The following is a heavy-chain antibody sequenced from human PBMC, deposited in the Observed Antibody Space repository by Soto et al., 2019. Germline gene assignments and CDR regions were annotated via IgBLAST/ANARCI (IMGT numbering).Heavy chain of an antibody. CDR3: ARGRRQQLWYYYYMDV. J-gene: IGHJ6*03. CDR2: INHSGST. V-gene: IGHV4-34*01. Sequence: GKGLEWIGEINHSGSTNYNPSLKSRVTISVDTSKNQFPLKLSSVTAADTAVYYCARGRRQQLWYYYYMDVWGKGSTVTGSS. D-gene: IGHD6-13*01.